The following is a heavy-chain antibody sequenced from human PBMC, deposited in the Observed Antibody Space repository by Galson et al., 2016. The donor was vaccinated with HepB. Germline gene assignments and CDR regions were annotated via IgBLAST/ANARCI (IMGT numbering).Heavy chain of an antibody. D-gene: IGHD2-2*02. CDR2: INWNGGAT. CDR3: TRGTPYTNSPFDY. CDR1: GFSFGDFG. J-gene: IGHJ4*02. Sequence: SLRLSCAASGFSFGDFGMSWVRQTQGKGLEWLSHINWNGGATAYADYVKGRFTISRDNAKNSLFLQMNSLRFEVTALYFCTRGTPYTNSPFDYWGRGTLVTVFS. V-gene: IGHV3-20*04.